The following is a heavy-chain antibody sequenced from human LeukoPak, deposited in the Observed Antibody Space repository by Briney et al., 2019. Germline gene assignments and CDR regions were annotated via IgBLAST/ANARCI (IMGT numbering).Heavy chain of an antibody. Sequence: ASVKVSCKASGYTFNSYYMHWVRQAPGQGLEWMGIINPSGGSTSYAQKFQGRVTMTRDTSTSTVYMELSSLRSEDTAVYYCARALSSWYRIDYWGQGTLVTVSS. CDR2: INPSGGST. D-gene: IGHD6-13*01. CDR1: GYTFNSYY. V-gene: IGHV1-46*02. CDR3: ARALSSWYRIDY. J-gene: IGHJ4*02.